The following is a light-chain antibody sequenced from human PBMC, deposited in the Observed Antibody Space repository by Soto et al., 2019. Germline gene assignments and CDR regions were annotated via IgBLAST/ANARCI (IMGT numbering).Light chain of an antibody. CDR2: SNN. CDR3: AAWDDSLNAVV. CDR1: SSNIGSNP. Sequence: QSVLTQPPSASGTPGQRVTISCSGSSSNIGSNPVNWYQQLPGTAPKLLIYSNNQRPSGVPDRFSASKSGTSASLAISGLQSEDEADYYCAAWDDSLNAVVFGGGTKLTVL. J-gene: IGLJ2*01. V-gene: IGLV1-44*01.